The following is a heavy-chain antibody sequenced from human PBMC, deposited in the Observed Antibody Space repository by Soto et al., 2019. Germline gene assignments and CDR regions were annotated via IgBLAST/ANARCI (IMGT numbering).Heavy chain of an antibody. J-gene: IGHJ4*02. CDR3: ARGHDPIVNYYFDY. V-gene: IGHV4-31*03. CDR1: GGSISSGDYY. Sequence: QVQLQESGPGLVKPSQTLSLTCTVSGGSISSGDYYWSWIRQHPGKGLEWIGYIYYSGSTYYDPSLKSRVTISVDSSKNQFSLKLSSVTAADTAVYYCARGHDPIVNYYFDYWGQGTLVTVSS. CDR2: IYYSGST. D-gene: IGHD1-20*01.